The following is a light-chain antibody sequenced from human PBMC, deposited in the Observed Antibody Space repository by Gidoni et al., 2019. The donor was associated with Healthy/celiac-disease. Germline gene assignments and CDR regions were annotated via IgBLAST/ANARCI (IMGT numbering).Light chain of an antibody. Sequence: QSALTQPASVSVSPGQSITISCTGTSSDVGGYNYVSWYQQHPGKAPKLMIYEVSNRPSGVSNRFSGSKSGNTASLTISGLQAEDEADYYCSSYTSSSTPGFGGGTKLTVL. CDR1: SSDVGGYNY. CDR2: EVS. CDR3: SSYTSSSTPG. J-gene: IGLJ2*01. V-gene: IGLV2-14*01.